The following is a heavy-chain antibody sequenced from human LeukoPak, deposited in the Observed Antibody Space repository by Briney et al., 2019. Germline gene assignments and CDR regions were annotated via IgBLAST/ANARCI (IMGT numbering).Heavy chain of an antibody. CDR2: INPNSGGT. J-gene: IGHJ5*02. CDR3: ARDPAYYGSGSPNWFDP. D-gene: IGHD3-10*01. Sequence: AASVKVSCKASGYTFTGYYMHWVRQAPGQGLEWMGWINPNSGGTNYAQKFQGRVTMTRDTSISTAYMELSRLRSDDTAVYYCARDPAYYGSGSPNWFDPWGQGTLVTVSS. V-gene: IGHV1-2*02. CDR1: GYTFTGYY.